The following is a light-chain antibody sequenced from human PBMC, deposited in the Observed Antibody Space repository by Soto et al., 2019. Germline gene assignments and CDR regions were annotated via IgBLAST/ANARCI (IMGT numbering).Light chain of an antibody. J-gene: IGLJ1*01. V-gene: IGLV1-51*01. CDR3: GTWDSSLNAYV. Sequence: QSVLTQPPSVSAAPGQRVTISCSGSSSNIANNYVSWFQQVPGTAPKLLIYDTSQRLSGIPDRFSGSKSGTSATLGITGLQTGHEADYYCGTWDSSLNAYVFGSGTKVTVL. CDR2: DTS. CDR1: SSNIANNY.